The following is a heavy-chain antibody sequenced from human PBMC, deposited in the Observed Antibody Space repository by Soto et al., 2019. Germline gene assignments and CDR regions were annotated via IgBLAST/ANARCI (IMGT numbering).Heavy chain of an antibody. Sequence: PGESLKISCKGSGYSFTSYWITWVRQMPGKGLGWMGRIDPSDSYTNYSPSFQGHVTISADKSISTAYLQWSSLQASDTALYYCARHKISTMGYYYYGMDVWGLGTTVTVSS. CDR3: ARHKISTMGYYYYGMDV. D-gene: IGHD1-1*01. J-gene: IGHJ6*02. CDR1: GYSFTSYW. CDR2: IDPSDSYT. V-gene: IGHV5-10-1*01.